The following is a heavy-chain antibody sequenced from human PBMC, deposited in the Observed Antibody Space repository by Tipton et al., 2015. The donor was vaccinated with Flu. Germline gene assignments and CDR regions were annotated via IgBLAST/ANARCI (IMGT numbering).Heavy chain of an antibody. Sequence: SLRLSCAASGFSVSNKYMSWVRQAPGKGLEWVSVLYSGGSTYYAESVRGRFTVSRDNSKNTLYLQMNSLRVDDTAVYYCARNGAAAKPIDYWGQGTLVTVSS. D-gene: IGHD6-13*01. V-gene: IGHV3-53*01. CDR2: LYSGGST. J-gene: IGHJ4*02. CDR3: ARNGAAAKPIDY. CDR1: GFSVSNKY.